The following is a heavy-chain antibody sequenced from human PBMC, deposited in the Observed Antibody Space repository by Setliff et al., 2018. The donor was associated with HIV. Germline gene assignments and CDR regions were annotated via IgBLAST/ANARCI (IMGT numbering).Heavy chain of an antibody. V-gene: IGHV4-38-2*01. J-gene: IGHJ5*02. CDR2: IQHSGRI. CDR1: GYSISSGYY. CDR3: ARIGSGWSVGWFDP. D-gene: IGHD6-13*01. Sequence: SETLSLTCAVSGYSISSGYYWGWIRQPPGKGLEWIGEIQHSGRINYNPSLRSRATISIDTSKNQLSLKLRSVTAADTAVYYCARIGSGWSVGWFDPWGQGTLVTVSS.